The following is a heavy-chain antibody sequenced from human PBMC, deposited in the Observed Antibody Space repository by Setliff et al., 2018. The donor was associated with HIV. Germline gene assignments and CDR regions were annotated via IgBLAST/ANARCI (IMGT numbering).Heavy chain of an antibody. J-gene: IGHJ4*02. D-gene: IGHD3-16*01. CDR3: ARDPDYDYVWGTPDGYFDY. CDR2: INAGNGNT. V-gene: IGHV1-3*01. Sequence: GASVKVSCKASGYTFTGYYMHWVRQAPGQRLEWMGWINAGNGNTKYSQKFQGRVTITRDTSASTAYMELSSLRSEDTAVYYCARDPDYDYVWGTPDGYFDYWGQGTLVTVSS. CDR1: GYTFTGYY.